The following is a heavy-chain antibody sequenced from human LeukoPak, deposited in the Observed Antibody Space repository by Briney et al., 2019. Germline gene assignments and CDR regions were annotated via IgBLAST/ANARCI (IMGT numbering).Heavy chain of an antibody. CDR1: GYTFTTYY. Sequence: ASVKVSCKASGYTFTTYYMHWVRQAPGQGFEWMGIINPSGGSTNYAQKFQGRVTMTRDTSTSTVYMELSSLRSDDTAMYYCARDLGGSYQDYWGQGTLVTVSS. CDR2: INPSGGST. J-gene: IGHJ4*02. V-gene: IGHV1-46*01. D-gene: IGHD1-26*01. CDR3: ARDLGGSYQDY.